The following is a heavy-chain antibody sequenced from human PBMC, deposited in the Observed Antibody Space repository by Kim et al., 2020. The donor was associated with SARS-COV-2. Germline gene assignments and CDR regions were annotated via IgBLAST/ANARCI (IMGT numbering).Heavy chain of an antibody. CDR3: AKEWGIAAAGHDAFDI. CDR1: GFTFSSYA. J-gene: IGHJ3*02. V-gene: IGHV3-23*01. CDR2: ISGSGGST. D-gene: IGHD6-13*01. Sequence: GGSLRLSCAASGFTFSSYAMSWVRQAPGKGLEWVSAISGSGGSTYYADSVKGRFTISRDNSKNTLYLQMNSLRAEDTAVYYCAKEWGIAAAGHDAFDIWGQGTMVTVSS.